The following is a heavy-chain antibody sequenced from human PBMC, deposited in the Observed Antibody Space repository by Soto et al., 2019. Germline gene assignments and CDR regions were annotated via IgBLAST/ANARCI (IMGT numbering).Heavy chain of an antibody. J-gene: IGHJ6*02. CDR1: GGTFSSYA. CDR2: IIPIFGTA. V-gene: IGHV1-69*01. D-gene: IGHD3-10*01. CDR3: AMYYYGSGSYSVYYYYYGMDV. Sequence: QVQLVQSGAEVKKPGSSVKVSCKASGGTFSSYAISWVRQAPGQGLEWMGGIIPIFGTANYAQKFQGRVTITAYESTSTAYMELSSLRSEDTAVYYCAMYYYGSGSYSVYYYYYGMDVWGQGTTVTVSS.